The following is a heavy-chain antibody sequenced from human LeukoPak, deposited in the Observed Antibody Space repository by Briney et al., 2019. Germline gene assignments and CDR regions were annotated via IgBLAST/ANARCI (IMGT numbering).Heavy chain of an antibody. Sequence: GGSLRLSCVVSGFDLSDYYMSWIRQAPGKGLEWISYISSSGGNIYFADSVKGRFTMSRDNARGSLYLQMNSLRADDTAIYYCARRRDYFDYWGQGTLVTVS. CDR3: ARRRDYFDY. V-gene: IGHV3-11*01. CDR2: ISSSGGNI. J-gene: IGHJ4*02. CDR1: GFDLSDYY.